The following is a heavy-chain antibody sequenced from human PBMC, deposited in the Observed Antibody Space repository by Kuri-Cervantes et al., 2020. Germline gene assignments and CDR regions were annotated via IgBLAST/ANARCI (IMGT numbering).Heavy chain of an antibody. J-gene: IGHJ3*02. CDR1: GFTFSSYA. CDR3: ATTSSSGWEDAFDI. Sequence: GESLKISCAASGFTFSSYAMSWVRQAPGKGLEWVSAISGSGGSAYYADSVKGRFTISRDNAKNSLYLQMNSLRAEDTALYYCATTSSSGWEDAFDIWGQGTMVTVSS. D-gene: IGHD6-25*01. CDR2: ISGSGGSA. V-gene: IGHV3-23*01.